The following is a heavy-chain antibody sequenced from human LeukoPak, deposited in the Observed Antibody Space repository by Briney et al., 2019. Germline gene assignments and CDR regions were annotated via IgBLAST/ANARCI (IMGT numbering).Heavy chain of an antibody. CDR3: ASSPSLGATTSFDY. J-gene: IGHJ4*02. CDR2: ISSSSSYI. Sequence: PGGSLRLSCAASGFTFSSYSMNWVRRAPGKGLEWVSSISSSSSYIYYADSVKGRFTISRDNAKNSLYLQMNSLRAEDTAVYYCASSPSLGATTSFDYWGQGTLVTVSS. V-gene: IGHV3-21*01. CDR1: GFTFSSYS. D-gene: IGHD1-26*01.